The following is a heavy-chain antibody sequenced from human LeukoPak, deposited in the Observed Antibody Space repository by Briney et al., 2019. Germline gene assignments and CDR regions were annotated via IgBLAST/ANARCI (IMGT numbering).Heavy chain of an antibody. CDR1: GFTFSSYW. J-gene: IGHJ4*02. D-gene: IGHD3-10*01. CDR3: ARGDYASGSDY. V-gene: IGHV3-7*01. CDR2: IKSDGGEK. Sequence: GGSLRLSCAASGFTFSSYWMSWVRQAPGKGLEWVANIKSDGGEKYYVDSVKGRFTISRDNANNSLSLQMNSLRAEDTAVYYCARGDYASGSDYWGQGTLVTVSS.